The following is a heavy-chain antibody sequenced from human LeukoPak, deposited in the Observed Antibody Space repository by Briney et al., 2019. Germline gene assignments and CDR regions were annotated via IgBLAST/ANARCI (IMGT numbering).Heavy chain of an antibody. CDR1: GGSISSSSYY. CDR3: ARDYGSGSYSRVENYFDY. D-gene: IGHD3-10*01. CDR2: IYYSGST. Sequence: SETLSLTCTVSGGSISSSSYYWGWIRQPPGKGLEWTGSIYYSGSTYYNPSLKSRVTISVDTSKNQFSLKLSSVTAADTAVYYCARDYGSGSYSRVENYFDYWGQGTLVTVSS. J-gene: IGHJ4*02. V-gene: IGHV4-39*07.